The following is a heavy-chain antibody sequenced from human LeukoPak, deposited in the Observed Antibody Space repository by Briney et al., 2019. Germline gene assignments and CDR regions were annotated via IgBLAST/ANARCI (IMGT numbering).Heavy chain of an antibody. CDR2: IYYSGST. Sequence: PSETLSLTCNVSGGSMSSNYWSWIRQSPGKGLEWIGYIYYSGSTDYNPSLKSRVTISVDRSKNQFSLRLGSVTAADTAVYYCARGYNRQVNPFDYWGQGTLVTVSS. D-gene: IGHD1-1*01. CDR3: ARGYNRQVNPFDY. J-gene: IGHJ4*02. CDR1: GGSMSSNY. V-gene: IGHV4-59*01.